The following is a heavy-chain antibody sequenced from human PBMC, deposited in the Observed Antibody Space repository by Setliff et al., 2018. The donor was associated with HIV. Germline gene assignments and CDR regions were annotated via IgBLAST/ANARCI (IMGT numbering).Heavy chain of an antibody. Sequence: ASVKVSCKTSGYTFTDHFIHWVRQAPGQGLEWMGWINPKNGDAKYAQRLQGRVTMARDMSITTAYMDLSRLASDDTAVYYCARVTHTGRGLAYWGQGTLVTVSS. CDR2: INPKNGDA. D-gene: IGHD2-15*01. J-gene: IGHJ4*02. V-gene: IGHV1-2*02. CDR1: GYTFTDHF. CDR3: ARVTHTGRGLAY.